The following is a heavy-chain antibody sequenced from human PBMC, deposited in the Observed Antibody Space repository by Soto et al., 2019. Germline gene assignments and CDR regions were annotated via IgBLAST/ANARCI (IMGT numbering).Heavy chain of an antibody. D-gene: IGHD6-19*01. CDR2: IYYSGST. J-gene: IGHJ5*02. V-gene: IGHV4-59*08. Sequence: QVQLQESGPGLVKPSETLSLTCTVSGGSISSYYWSWIRQPPGKGLEWIGYIYYSGSTNYNPSLKSRVTISVDTSKNQFSLKLGSVTAADTAVYYCARHTRWARTGSGAHNWFDPWGQGTLVTVSS. CDR3: ARHTRWARTGSGAHNWFDP. CDR1: GGSISSYY.